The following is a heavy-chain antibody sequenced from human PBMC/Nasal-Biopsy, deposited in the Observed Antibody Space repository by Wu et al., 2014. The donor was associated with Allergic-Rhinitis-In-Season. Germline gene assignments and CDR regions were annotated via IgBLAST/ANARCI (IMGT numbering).Heavy chain of an antibody. CDR1: GFTFSSYG. CDR2: ISYDGSNK. CDR3: AKRQSPYYFDK. J-gene: IGHJ4*02. V-gene: IGHV3-33*05. Sequence: LRLSCAASGFTFSSYGMHWVRQAPGKGLEWVAVISYDGSNKYSADSVKGRFTISRDNYKNTLYLQMVSLRAEDTAVYYCAKRQSPYYFDKWGQGTLVTVSS.